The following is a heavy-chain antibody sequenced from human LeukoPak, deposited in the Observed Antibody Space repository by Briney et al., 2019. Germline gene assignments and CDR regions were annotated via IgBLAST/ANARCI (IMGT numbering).Heavy chain of an antibody. J-gene: IGHJ5*02. CDR2: ISWNSGSI. Sequence: GGSLRLSCAASGFTFDDYAMHWVRQAPGKGLEWVSGISWNSGSIGYADSVKGRFTISRDNAKNSLYLQMNSLRAEDTAVYYCAKEGGRCSSTSCYRAAHWFDPWGQGTLVTVSS. CDR1: GFTFDDYA. V-gene: IGHV3-9*01. CDR3: AKEGGRCSSTSCYRAAHWFDP. D-gene: IGHD2-2*01.